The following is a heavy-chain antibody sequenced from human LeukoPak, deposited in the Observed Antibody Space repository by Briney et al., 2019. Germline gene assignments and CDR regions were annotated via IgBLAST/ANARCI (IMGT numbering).Heavy chain of an antibody. D-gene: IGHD6-6*01. J-gene: IGHJ4*02. Sequence: PSQTLSLTCTVSGGSISSGDYYWSWIRQPPGKGLEWIGYIYYSGSTYYNPSLKSRVTISVDTSKNQFSLKLSSVTAADTAVYYCARHRLFEADRPLPASLWGQGTLVTVSS. CDR3: ARHRLFEADRPLPASL. V-gene: IGHV4-30-4*01. CDR1: GGSISSGDYY. CDR2: IYYSGST.